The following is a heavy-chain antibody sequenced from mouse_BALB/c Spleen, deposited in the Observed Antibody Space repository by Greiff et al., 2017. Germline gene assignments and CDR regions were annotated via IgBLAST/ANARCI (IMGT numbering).Heavy chain of an antibody. CDR2: INPYNDGT. V-gene: IGHV1-14*01. CDR1: GYTFTSYV. Sequence: EVKLMESGPELVKPGASVKMSCKASGYTFTSYVMHWVKQKPGQGLEWIGYINPYNDGTKYNEKFKGKATLTSDKSSSTAYMELSSLTSEDSAVYYCARRNGYDGFAYWGQGTLVTVSA. D-gene: IGHD2-2*01. J-gene: IGHJ3*01. CDR3: ARRNGYDGFAY.